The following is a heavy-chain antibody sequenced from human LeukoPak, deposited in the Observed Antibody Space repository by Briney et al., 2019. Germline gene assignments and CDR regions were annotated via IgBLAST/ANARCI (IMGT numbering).Heavy chain of an antibody. CDR3: AKGPRAYWYFDL. CDR2: ENQDGSEI. CDR1: GFFFNSYW. V-gene: IGHV3-7*03. J-gene: IGHJ2*01. Sequence: PGGSLRLSCVTSGFFFNSYWMSWVRQAPGKGLEWVANENQDGSEIYYVDSVKGRFIMSRDNAKNSLYLQMNSLRAEDTALYYCAKGPRAYWYFDLWGRGTLVTVSS.